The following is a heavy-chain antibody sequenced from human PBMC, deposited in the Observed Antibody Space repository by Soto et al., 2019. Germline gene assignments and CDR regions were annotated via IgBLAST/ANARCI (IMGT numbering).Heavy chain of an antibody. CDR3: AKAPSYGSGIPNYYYMDV. Sequence: PVGSLRLSCAASGFTFSSYAMSWVRQAPGKGLEWVSAISGSGGSTYYADSVKGRFTISRDNSKNTLYLQMNSLRAEDTAVYYWAKAPSYGSGIPNYYYMDVGGKGTTVTVSS. J-gene: IGHJ6*03. D-gene: IGHD3-10*01. CDR2: ISGSGGST. V-gene: IGHV3-23*01. CDR1: GFTFSSYA.